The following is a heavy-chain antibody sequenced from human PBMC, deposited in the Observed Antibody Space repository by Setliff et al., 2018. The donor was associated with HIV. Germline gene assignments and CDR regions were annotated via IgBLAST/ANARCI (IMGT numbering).Heavy chain of an antibody. V-gene: IGHV1-69*05. CDR2: IIHIFGPG. D-gene: IGHD1-26*01. Sequence: GASVKVSCKASGGTFSSYGITWVRQAPGQGLEWMGGIIHIFGPGNYAQKFQGRVTLTRDTSINTAYMELSSLTSDGTAVYYCARGVGAAGDYWGQGTLVTVSS. CDR1: GGTFSSYG. CDR3: ARGVGAAGDY. J-gene: IGHJ4*02.